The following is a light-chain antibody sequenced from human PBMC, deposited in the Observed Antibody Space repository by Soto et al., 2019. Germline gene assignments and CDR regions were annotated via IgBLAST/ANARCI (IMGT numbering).Light chain of an antibody. J-gene: IGLJ2*01. CDR2: LNSDGSH. CDR1: SGLSSYA. V-gene: IGLV4-69*01. CDR3: QTWGPGVQEV. Sequence: QPVPTQSPSASASLGASVKLTCTLSSGLSSYAIAWHQQQPEKGPRYLMKLNSDGSHSKGDGIPDRFSGSSSGPERYLTISSLQSEDEADYYCQTWGPGVQEVFGGGTQLTVL.